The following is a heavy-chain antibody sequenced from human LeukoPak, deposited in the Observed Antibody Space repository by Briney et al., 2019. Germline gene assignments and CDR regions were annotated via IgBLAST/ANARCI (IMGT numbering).Heavy chain of an antibody. J-gene: IGHJ4*02. CDR3: ATVSPYYYDSSGYYYPLDY. V-gene: IGHV1-69-2*01. D-gene: IGHD3-22*01. CDR2: VDPEDGET. CDR1: GYTFTDYY. Sequence: ATAKISCKVSGYTFTDYYMHWVQQAPGKGLEWMGLVDPEDGETIYAEKFQGRVTITADTSTDTAYMELSSLRSEDTAVYYCATVSPYYYDSSGYYYPLDYWGQGTLVTVSS.